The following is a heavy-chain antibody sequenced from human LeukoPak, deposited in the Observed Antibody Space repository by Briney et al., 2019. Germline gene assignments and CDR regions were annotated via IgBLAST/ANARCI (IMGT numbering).Heavy chain of an antibody. CDR2: IYYSGST. CDR3: ARAYPGVVMSYYYYYGMDV. J-gene: IGHJ6*02. CDR1: GGSISSYY. V-gene: IGHV4-59*08. Sequence: SETLSLTCTVSGGSISSYYWSWIRQPPGKGLEWIGYIYYSGSTNYNPSLKSRVTISVDTSKNQFSLKLSSVTAADTAVYCCARAYPGVVMSYYYYYGMDVWGQGTTVTVSS. D-gene: IGHD3-3*01.